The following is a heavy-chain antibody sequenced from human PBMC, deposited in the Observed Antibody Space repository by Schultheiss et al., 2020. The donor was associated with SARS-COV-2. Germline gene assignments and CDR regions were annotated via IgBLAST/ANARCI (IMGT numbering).Heavy chain of an antibody. J-gene: IGHJ3*02. CDR3: TRGPTDCSGGSCYVDDAFDI. V-gene: IGHV3-49*04. CDR1: GLTFSNYA. D-gene: IGHD2-15*01. CDR2: IRSKAYGGTT. Sequence: GGSLRLSCAASGLTFSNYAMHWVRQAPGKGLEWVGFIRSKAYGGTTEYATSVKGRFTISRDDSKSIAYLQMNSLKTEDTAVYYCTRGPTDCSGGSCYVDDAFDIWGQGTMVTVSS.